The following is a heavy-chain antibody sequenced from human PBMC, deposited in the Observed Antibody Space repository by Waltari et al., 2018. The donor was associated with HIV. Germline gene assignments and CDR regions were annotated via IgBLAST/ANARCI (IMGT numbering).Heavy chain of an antibody. CDR2: IYPGDSDT. CDR3: ARQKYSSGWYEEGTWFDP. D-gene: IGHD6-19*01. V-gene: IGHV5-51*01. Sequence: EVQLVQSGAEVKKPGESLKISCKGSGYSFTSYWIGWVRQMPGKGLEWMGIIYPGDSDTRYSPSFQGQVTIAADKSISTAYLQWSSLKASDTAMYYCARQKYSSGWYEEGTWFDPWGQGTLVTVSS. CDR1: GYSFTSYW. J-gene: IGHJ5*02.